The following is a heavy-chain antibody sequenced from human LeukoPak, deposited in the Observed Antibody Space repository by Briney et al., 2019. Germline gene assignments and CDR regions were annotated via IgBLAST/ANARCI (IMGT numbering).Heavy chain of an antibody. V-gene: IGHV1-24*01. D-gene: IGHD2-15*01. J-gene: IGHJ3*02. CDR2: FDPEDGET. CDR3: ATWGYCSGGSCYSGACDI. Sequence: APVKVSCKVSGYTLTELSMHWVRQAPGKGLEWMGGFDPEDGETIYAQKFQGRVTMTEDTSTDTAYMELSSLRSEDTAVYYCATWGYCSGGSCYSGACDIWGQGTMVTVSS. CDR1: GYTLTELS.